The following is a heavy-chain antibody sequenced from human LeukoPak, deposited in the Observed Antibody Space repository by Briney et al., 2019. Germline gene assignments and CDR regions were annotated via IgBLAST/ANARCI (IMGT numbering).Heavy chain of an antibody. V-gene: IGHV3-21*01. J-gene: IGHJ4*02. CDR1: GFTFSSYD. CDR3: ARENDYGGNCVDY. D-gene: IGHD4-23*01. Sequence: PGGSLRLSCTGSGFTFSSYDMHWVRQAPGKGLEWVSSISHSSSYIYYTDSLKGRFTISRDNAKNSLYLQMSSLRAEDTAVYYCARENDYGGNCVDYWGQGTLVTVSS. CDR2: ISHSSSYI.